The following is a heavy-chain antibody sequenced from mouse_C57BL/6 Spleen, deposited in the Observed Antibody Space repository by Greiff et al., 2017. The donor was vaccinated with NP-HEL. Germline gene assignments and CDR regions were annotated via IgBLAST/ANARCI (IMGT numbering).Heavy chain of an antibody. CDR3: ARRGGVDYIDY. Sequence: QVQLQQPGAELVRPGSSVKLSCKASGYTFTSYWMDWVKQRPGHGLEWIGNIYPSDSETHYNQKFKDKATLTVDKSSSTAYMQLSSLTYEGSAVYCLARRGGVDYIDYWGQGTTLTVSS. V-gene: IGHV1-61*01. J-gene: IGHJ2*01. CDR2: IYPSDSET. CDR1: GYTFTSYW.